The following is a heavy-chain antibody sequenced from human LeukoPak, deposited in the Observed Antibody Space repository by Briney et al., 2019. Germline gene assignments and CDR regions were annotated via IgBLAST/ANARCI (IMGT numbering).Heavy chain of an antibody. CDR3: APPGLADLSS. D-gene: IGHD3/OR15-3a*01. Sequence: GGSLRLSCAASGFTFGSYTMTWVRQAPGKGLEWISSISTISTYIYYADSVKGRFTISRDNAKNSLSLQMNSLRAEDTAIYYCAPPGLADLSSWGQGTLVTVSS. V-gene: IGHV3-21*01. J-gene: IGHJ4*02. CDR1: GFTFGSYT. CDR2: ISTISTYI.